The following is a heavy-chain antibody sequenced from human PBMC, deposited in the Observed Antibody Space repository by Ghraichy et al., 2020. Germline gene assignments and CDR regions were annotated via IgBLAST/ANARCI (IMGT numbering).Heavy chain of an antibody. D-gene: IGHD5-24*01. CDR3: ARGGGFHPIDS. J-gene: IGHJ4*02. CDR2: ISSSSSYI. CDR1: GFTFGNYS. V-gene: IGHV3-21*01. Sequence: GGSLRLSCAASGFTFGNYSMNWVRQAPGKGLEWVSSISSSSSYIYYADSVKGRFTISRDNAKNSLYLQMNSLRAEDTAVYYCARGGGFHPIDSWGQGTLVTVSS.